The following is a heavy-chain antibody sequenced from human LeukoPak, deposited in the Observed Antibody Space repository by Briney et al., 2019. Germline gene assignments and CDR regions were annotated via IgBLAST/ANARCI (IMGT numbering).Heavy chain of an antibody. D-gene: IGHD1-26*01. Sequence: PGGSLRLSCAASGISFSEYGMHWVRQAPGKGLEWVAFIRYDGSNKYYADSVKGRFTISRDNSKNTLYLQMNSLRAEDTAVYYCAKDLQDNSGSYYDYWGQGTLVTVSS. V-gene: IGHV3-30*02. CDR2: IRYDGSNK. J-gene: IGHJ4*02. CDR3: AKDLQDNSGSYYDY. CDR1: GISFSEYG.